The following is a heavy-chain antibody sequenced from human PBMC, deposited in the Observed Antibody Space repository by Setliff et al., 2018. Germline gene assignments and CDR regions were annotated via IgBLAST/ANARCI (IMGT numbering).Heavy chain of an antibody. D-gene: IGHD1-26*01. CDR3: ARVPALGGMVGTHGIDY. J-gene: IGHJ4*02. V-gene: IGHV4-38-2*01. CDR1: SLSVSSGYF. Sequence: SETLSLTCAVSSLSVSSGYFWGWVRQTPGKGLEWIGCMYHGGSTHYNPSLKSRVTISLDTSRNEFSLKLTSVTAADTAVYYCARVPALGGMVGTHGIDYWGQGTLVTVSS. CDR2: MYHGGST.